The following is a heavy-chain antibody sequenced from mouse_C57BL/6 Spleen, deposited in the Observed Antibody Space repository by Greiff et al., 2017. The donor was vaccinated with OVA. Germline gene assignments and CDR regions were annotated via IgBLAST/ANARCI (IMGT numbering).Heavy chain of an antibody. J-gene: IGHJ2*01. CDR3: ARSPGQRDLDY. Sequence: VQLQQSGPELVKPGASVKISCKASGYTFTDYYMNWVKQSHGKSLEWIGDINPNNGGTSYNQKFKGKATLTVDKSSSTAYMELRSLTSEDSAVYYCARSPGQRDLDYWGQGTTLTVSS. V-gene: IGHV1-26*01. CDR2: INPNNGGT. D-gene: IGHD3-3*01. CDR1: GYTFTDYY.